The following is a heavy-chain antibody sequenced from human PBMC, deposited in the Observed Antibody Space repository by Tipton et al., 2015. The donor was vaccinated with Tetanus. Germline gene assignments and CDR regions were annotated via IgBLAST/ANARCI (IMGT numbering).Heavy chain of an antibody. J-gene: IGHJ5*02. CDR2: IYQTDST. CDR1: GALITTGGYS. CDR3: ARSADNWFDP. V-gene: IGHV4-30-2*01. Sequence: TLSLTCNVSGALITTGGYSWGWIRQPPGQGLEWLGYIYQTDSTYYNPSVRSRLTLSLRRSKNQVSLKLRSVTAADTAIYYCARSADNWFDPWGQGILVTVSS.